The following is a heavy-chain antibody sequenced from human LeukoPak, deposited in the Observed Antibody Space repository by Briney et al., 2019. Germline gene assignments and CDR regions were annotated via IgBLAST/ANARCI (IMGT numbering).Heavy chain of an antibody. CDR2: IDSGDTT. CDR1: GFPVSTHY. CDR3: ASILRSSSGYYFDY. Sequence: GESLRLSCAASGFPVSTHYMSCVRQAPAKRLELASVIDSGDTTFYADSVRGKFTISRDNSKNTLYLQMNSLRAEDTAVYYCASILRSSSGYYFDYWGQGTLVTVSS. J-gene: IGHJ4*02. D-gene: IGHD3-10*01. V-gene: IGHV3-66*01.